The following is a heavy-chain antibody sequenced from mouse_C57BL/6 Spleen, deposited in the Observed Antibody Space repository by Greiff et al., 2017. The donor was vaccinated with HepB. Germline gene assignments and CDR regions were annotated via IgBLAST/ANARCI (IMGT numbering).Heavy chain of an antibody. V-gene: IGHV14-4*01. CDR1: GFDIKDDY. CDR3: TTSRVGSSLYYFDY. D-gene: IGHD1-1*01. J-gene: IGHJ2*01. CDR2: IDPENGDT. Sequence: VQLQQSGAELVRPGASVKLSCTASGFDIKDDYMHWVKQRPEQGLEWIGWIDPENGDTEYASKFQGKATITADTSSNTAYLQLSSLTSEDTAVYYCTTSRVGSSLYYFDYWGQGTTLTVSS.